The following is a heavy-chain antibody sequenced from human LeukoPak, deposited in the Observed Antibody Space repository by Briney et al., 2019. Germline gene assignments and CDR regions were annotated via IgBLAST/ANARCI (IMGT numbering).Heavy chain of an antibody. V-gene: IGHV1-18*01. CDR1: GYTFTRHG. CDR2: ISIFNDNA. CDR3: ARGGNLGGYFYQYMDV. J-gene: IGHJ6*03. D-gene: IGHD1-14*01. Sequence: ASVTVSCKASGYTFTRHGINWVRQAPGQGPEWMGWISIFNDNANYAENFQGRVIMTADTSTSTAYMELKSLRSDDTAVYYCARGGNLGGYFYQYMDVWGKGTTVTVSS.